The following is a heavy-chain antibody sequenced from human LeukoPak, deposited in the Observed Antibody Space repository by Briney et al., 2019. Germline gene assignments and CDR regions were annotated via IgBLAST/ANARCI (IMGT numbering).Heavy chain of an antibody. CDR3: AKRGVVIRVVLVGFHKEAYYFDS. CDR1: GLTASHNVNNA. V-gene: IGHV3-23*01. CDR2: ITTSGST. Sequence: PGGSLRLSCAASGLTASHNVNNAMSWVRHAPGKGLEWVSGITTSGSTYYADSVKGRFTISRENSNNTLYLHMDSLRAEDTAVYYCAKRGVVIRVVLVGFHKEAYYFDSWGQGALVTVSS. J-gene: IGHJ4*02. D-gene: IGHD3-10*01.